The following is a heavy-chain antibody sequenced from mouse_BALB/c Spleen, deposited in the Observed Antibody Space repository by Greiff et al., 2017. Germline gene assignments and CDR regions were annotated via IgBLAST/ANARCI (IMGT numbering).Heavy chain of an antibody. Sequence: QVHVKQSGAELVRPGVSVKISCKGSGYTFTDYAMHWVKQSHAKSLEWIGVISTYYGDASYNQKFKGKATMTVDKSSSTAYMELARLTSEDSAIYYCARAFITTATDAMDYWGQGTSVTVSS. CDR2: ISTYYGDA. D-gene: IGHD1-2*01. CDR1: GYTFTDYA. CDR3: ARAFITTATDAMDY. V-gene: IGHV1S137*01. J-gene: IGHJ4*01.